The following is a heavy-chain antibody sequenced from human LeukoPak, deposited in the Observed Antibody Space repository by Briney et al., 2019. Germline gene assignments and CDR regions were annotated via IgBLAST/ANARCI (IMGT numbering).Heavy chain of an antibody. Sequence: GGSLRLSCAASGFTFSSYWMHWVRQAPGKGLVWVSRINSDGSSTSYADSVKGRFTISRDNAKNTLYLQMNSLRAEDTAVYYCARDRVDGSGQKLDGFDYWGQGTLVIVSS. J-gene: IGHJ4*02. CDR1: GFTFSSYW. D-gene: IGHD3-22*01. CDR2: INSDGSST. V-gene: IGHV3-74*01. CDR3: ARDRVDGSGQKLDGFDY.